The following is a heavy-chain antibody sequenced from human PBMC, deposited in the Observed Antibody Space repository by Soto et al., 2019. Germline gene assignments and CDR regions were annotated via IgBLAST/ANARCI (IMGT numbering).Heavy chain of an antibody. D-gene: IGHD2-15*01. CDR1: GESFSGYY. V-gene: IGHV4-34*01. J-gene: IGHJ4*02. Sequence: QVLLQQWGAGLLKPSETLSLTCAVYGESFSGYYWSWIRQPPGKGLEWIGEINHRGSTKYSPSLKSRVTISIDTSKNQFSLNLTSVTAADTAVYFCARGALYGGNSYYYWGQGTLGTVSS. CDR3: ARGALYGGNSYYY. CDR2: INHRGST.